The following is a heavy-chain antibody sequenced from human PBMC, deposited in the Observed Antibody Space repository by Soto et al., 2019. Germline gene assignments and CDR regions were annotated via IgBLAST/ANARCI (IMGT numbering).Heavy chain of an antibody. CDR1: GCSFVSYW. J-gene: IGHJ4*02. CDR2: IYPGDSDT. V-gene: IGHV5-51*01. D-gene: IGHD2-21*01. CDR3: ARTDGYEIEY. Sequence: LGESLKISCQGSGCSFVSYWIAWVRQMPGKGLEWMGSIYPGDSDTTNSPSFQGQVTMSVEKSITTVYLQWSSLKASDTAMYYCARTDGYEIEYWGQGTLVTVSS.